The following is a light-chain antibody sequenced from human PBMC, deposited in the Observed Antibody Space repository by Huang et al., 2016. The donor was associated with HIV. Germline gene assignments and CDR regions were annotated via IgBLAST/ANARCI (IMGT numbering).Light chain of an antibody. V-gene: IGKV3-15*01. CDR2: GGS. J-gene: IGKJ1*01. CDR1: QRIGTN. CDR3: ERYQVWTPAT. Sequence: EIVMTQSPATLSLSPGERATLSCRASQRIGTNLAWYQQNPGQAPRLRIYGGSTRASGIRGRVSGSGSGTEFTLTSYSLRAEDFEVYYCERYQVWTPATFGQGTRVEIK.